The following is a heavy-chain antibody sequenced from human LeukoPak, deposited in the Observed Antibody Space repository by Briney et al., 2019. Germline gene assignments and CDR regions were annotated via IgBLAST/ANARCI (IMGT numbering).Heavy chain of an antibody. CDR2: IYSGGST. Sequence: GGSLRLSCAASGFTFSNFAMTWVRQAPGKGLEWVSVIYSGGSTYYADSVKGRFTISRDNSKNTLYLQMNSLRAEDTAVYYCARVKAARITYYYYYMDVWGKGTTVTVSS. CDR3: ARVKAARITYYYYYMDV. J-gene: IGHJ6*03. CDR1: GFTFSNFA. D-gene: IGHD1-20*01. V-gene: IGHV3-53*01.